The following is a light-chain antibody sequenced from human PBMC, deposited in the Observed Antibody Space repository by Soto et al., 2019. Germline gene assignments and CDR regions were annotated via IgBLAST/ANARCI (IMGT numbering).Light chain of an antibody. CDR3: QQFNSYPIT. V-gene: IGKV1-13*02. CDR2: DAS. CDR1: QGISSA. J-gene: IGKJ5*01. Sequence: AIQLTQSPSSLSASVGDRVTITCRASQGISSALAWYQQKPGKAPKLLIYDASRLESGVPSRFSGRGSGTDFTLTISSLQPEDFVTYYCQQFNSYPITFGQGTRLEIK.